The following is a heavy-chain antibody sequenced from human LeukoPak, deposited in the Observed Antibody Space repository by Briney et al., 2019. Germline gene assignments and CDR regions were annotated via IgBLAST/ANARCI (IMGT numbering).Heavy chain of an antibody. D-gene: IGHD2-2*01. J-gene: IGHJ5*02. CDR1: GYIFTGYY. CDR2: INPNSGGT. Sequence: ASVKDSCKACGYIFTGYYMHWVRQAPGQGLEWMGWINPNSGGTNYAQKCQGRVTMTRATSISTASMELSRLTSDDTDFYDCAREVGVVANQGGWFDPWGQGTLVTVSS. CDR3: AREVGVVANQGGWFDP. V-gene: IGHV1-2*02.